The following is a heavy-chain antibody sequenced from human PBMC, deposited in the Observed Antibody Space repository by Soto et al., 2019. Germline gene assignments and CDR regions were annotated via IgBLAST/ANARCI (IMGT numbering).Heavy chain of an antibody. Sequence: VGSLRLSCAASGFTFNTYGMHWVRQAPGKGLEWVAVISYDGSNQFYTDSVKGRFTISRDNSKSTLYLQMSSLRTEDTAVYYCAREGWQWLLRGENSDYWGQGTLVTVSS. CDR2: ISYDGSNQ. J-gene: IGHJ4*02. V-gene: IGHV3-30*03. D-gene: IGHD5-12*01. CDR3: AREGWQWLLRGENSDY. CDR1: GFTFNTYG.